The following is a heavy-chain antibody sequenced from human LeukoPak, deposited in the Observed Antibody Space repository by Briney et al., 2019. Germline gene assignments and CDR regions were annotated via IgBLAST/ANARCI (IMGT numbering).Heavy chain of an antibody. Sequence: GGSLRLSCAASGFTFSDYYMSWIRLAPGKGLEWVSYISSSGSTIYYADSVKGRFTISRDNAKNSLYLQMNSLRAEDTAVYYCASAYSSSSGLGAFDIWGQGTMVTVSS. J-gene: IGHJ3*02. CDR3: ASAYSSSSGLGAFDI. V-gene: IGHV3-11*04. CDR2: ISSSGSTI. D-gene: IGHD6-6*01. CDR1: GFTFSDYY.